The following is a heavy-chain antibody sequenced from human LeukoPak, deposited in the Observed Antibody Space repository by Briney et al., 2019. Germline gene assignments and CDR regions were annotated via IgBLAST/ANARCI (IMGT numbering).Heavy chain of an antibody. V-gene: IGHV3-66*01. Sequence: PGGSLRLSCAASGLTVSGNYMSWVRQAPGKGLEWVSIIYSDETTAYPDSVKGRFTISRDNSKNTLYLQMNSLRAEDTAVYYCAKDLRTPYFDYWGQGTLATVSS. CDR2: IYSDETT. J-gene: IGHJ4*02. CDR3: AKDLRTPYFDY. CDR1: GLTVSGNY. D-gene: IGHD2-15*01.